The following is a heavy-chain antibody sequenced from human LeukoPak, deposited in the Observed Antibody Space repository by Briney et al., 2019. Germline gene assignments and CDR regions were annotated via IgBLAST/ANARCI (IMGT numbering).Heavy chain of an antibody. D-gene: IGHD5-24*01. CDR3: AADSDGYNVGDAFDI. V-gene: IGHV1-58*02. J-gene: IGHJ3*02. Sequence: ASVKVSCKASGYTFTDSYIHCVRQAPGQGLEWIGWIVVGSGDTNYAQKFQERVTITRDMSTSTAYMELSSLRSEDTAVYYCAADSDGYNVGDAFDIWGQGTMVTVSS. CDR2: IVVGSGDT. CDR1: GYTFTDSY.